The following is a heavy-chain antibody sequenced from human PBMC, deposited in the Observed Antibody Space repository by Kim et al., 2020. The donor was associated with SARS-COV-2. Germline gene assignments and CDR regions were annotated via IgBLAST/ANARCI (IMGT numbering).Heavy chain of an antibody. D-gene: IGHD3-22*01. J-gene: IGHJ6*02. CDR2: IVVGSGNT. CDR1: GFTFTSSA. CDR3: AAETPSYYYDSSGYYYYYYYYGMDV. Sequence: SVKVSCKASGFTFTSSAVQWVRQARGQRLEWIGWIVVGSGNTNYAQKFQERVTITRDMSTSTAYMELSSLRSEDTAVYYCAAETPSYYYDSSGYYYYYYYYGMDVWGQGTTVTVSS. V-gene: IGHV1-58*01.